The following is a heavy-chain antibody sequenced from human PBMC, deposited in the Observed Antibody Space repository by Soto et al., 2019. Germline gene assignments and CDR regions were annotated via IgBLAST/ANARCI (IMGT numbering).Heavy chain of an antibody. J-gene: IGHJ4*02. CDR3: AKALFPDIVTGSPLDF. D-gene: IGHD3-9*01. CDR2: LSGSGDST. V-gene: IGHV3-23*01. Sequence: GGSLRLSCALSGFTFSRYAMNWVRQAPGKGLEWVSGLSGSGDSTYYADSVKGRFTISRDNSKNILHLQMNNLRGEDTAVYYCAKALFPDIVTGSPLDFWGPGTLVTVSS. CDR1: GFTFSRYA.